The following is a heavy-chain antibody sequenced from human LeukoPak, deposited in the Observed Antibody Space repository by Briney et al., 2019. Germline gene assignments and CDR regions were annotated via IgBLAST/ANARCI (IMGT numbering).Heavy chain of an antibody. CDR2: IYYSGST. V-gene: IGHV4-39*07. CDR3: ARVGYYYDSSGYLDY. D-gene: IGHD3-22*01. J-gene: IGHJ4*02. CDR1: GGSISSSSYY. Sequence: SETLSLTCTVSGGSISSSSYYWGWIRQLPGKGLEWIGSIYYSGSTYYNPSLKSRVTISVDTSKNQFSLKLSSVTAADTAVYYCARVGYYYDSSGYLDYWGQGTLVTVSS.